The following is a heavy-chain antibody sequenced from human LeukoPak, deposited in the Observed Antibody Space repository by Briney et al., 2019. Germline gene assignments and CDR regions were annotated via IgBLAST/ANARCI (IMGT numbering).Heavy chain of an antibody. CDR3: ARQDLEYYFDY. CDR1: GFTFSSYW. CDR2: IKQDGSEK. V-gene: IGHV3-7*01. J-gene: IGHJ4*02. Sequence: GGSLRLSCAASGFTFSSYWMSWVRQPPGKGLEWVANIKQDGSEKYYVDSVKGRFTISRDNAKNSLYLQMNSLRAEDTAVYYCARQDLEYYFDYWGQGTLVTVSS.